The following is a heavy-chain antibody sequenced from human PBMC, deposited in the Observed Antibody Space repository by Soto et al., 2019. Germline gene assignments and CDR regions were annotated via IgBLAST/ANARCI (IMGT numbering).Heavy chain of an antibody. Sequence: SETLSLTCTVSGGSISSYYWSWIRQPPGKGLKWIGYIYYSGSTNYNPSLKSRVTISVDTSKNQFSLKLSSVTAADTAVYYCARSIVVVPAAQTNWFDPWGQGTLVTVSS. CDR3: ARSIVVVPAAQTNWFDP. J-gene: IGHJ5*02. CDR1: GGSISSYY. V-gene: IGHV4-59*08. D-gene: IGHD2-2*01. CDR2: IYYSGST.